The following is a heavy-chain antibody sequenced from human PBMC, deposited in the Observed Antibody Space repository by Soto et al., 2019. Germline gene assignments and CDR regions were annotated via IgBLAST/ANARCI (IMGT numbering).Heavy chain of an antibody. CDR3: AGDTAMGYYYYYGMDV. CDR1: GGSISSYY. Sequence: SETLSLTCTVSGGSISSYYWSWIRQPPGKGLEWIGYIYYSGSTNYNPSLKSRVTISVGTSKNQFSLKLSSVTATDTAVYYCAGDTAMGYYYYYGMDVWGQGTTVTVSS. D-gene: IGHD5-18*01. CDR2: IYYSGST. V-gene: IGHV4-59*01. J-gene: IGHJ6*02.